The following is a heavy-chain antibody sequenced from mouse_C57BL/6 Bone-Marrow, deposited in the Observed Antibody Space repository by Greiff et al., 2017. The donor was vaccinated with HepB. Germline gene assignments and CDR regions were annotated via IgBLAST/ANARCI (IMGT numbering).Heavy chain of an antibody. Sequence: EVQLVESGGGLVQSGRSLRLSCATSGFTFSDFYMEWVRQAPGKGLEWIAASRNKANDYTTEYSASVKGRFIVSRDTSQSILYLQMNALRAEDTAIYYCARDGWGFDYWGQGTTLTVSS. CDR1: GFTFSDFY. CDR3: ARDGWGFDY. J-gene: IGHJ2*01. D-gene: IGHD1-1*02. V-gene: IGHV7-1*01. CDR2: SRNKANDYTT.